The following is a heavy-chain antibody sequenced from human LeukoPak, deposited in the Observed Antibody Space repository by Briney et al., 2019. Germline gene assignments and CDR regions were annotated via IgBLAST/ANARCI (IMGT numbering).Heavy chain of an antibody. CDR1: GGSISSSSYY. V-gene: IGHV4-39*07. J-gene: IGHJ4*02. CDR3: AGVAYDSRGNVLRGYSEDY. D-gene: IGHD3-22*01. CDR2: IYYSGST. Sequence: SETLSLTCTVSGGSISSSSYYWGWIRQPPGKGLEWIGSIYYSGSTYYNPSLKSRVTISVDTSKNQFSLKLSSVTAADTAVYYCAGVAYDSRGNVLRGYSEDYWGQGTLVTVSS.